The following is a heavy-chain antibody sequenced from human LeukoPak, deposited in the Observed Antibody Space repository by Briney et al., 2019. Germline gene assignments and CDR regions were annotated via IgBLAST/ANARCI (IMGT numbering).Heavy chain of an antibody. CDR1: GGSINSGAYF. CDR3: ARAYTSSCRWFDP. V-gene: IGHV4-31*03. Sequence: SQTLSLTCTVSGGSINSGAYFWSWIRQHPVKGLEWFGYVSYSGSSYYNPSLKSRITISVDTSKNQFSLKLSSVTAADTAVYYCARAYTSSCRWFDPWGQGTLVTVSS. J-gene: IGHJ5*02. CDR2: VSYSGSS. D-gene: IGHD6-13*01.